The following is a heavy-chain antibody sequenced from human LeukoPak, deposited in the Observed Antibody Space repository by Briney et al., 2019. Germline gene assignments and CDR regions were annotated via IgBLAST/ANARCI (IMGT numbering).Heavy chain of an antibody. CDR3: ARAGTIFGVVTIGAFDI. CDR2: ISAYNGNT. V-gene: IGHV1-18*01. CDR1: GYTFTSYG. Sequence: ASVKVSCKASGYTFTSYGISWVRQAPGQGLEWMGWISAYNGNTNYAQKLQGRVTMTTDTSTSTAYMELRSLGSDDTAVYYCARAGTIFGVVTIGAFDIWGQGTMVTVSS. D-gene: IGHD3-3*01. J-gene: IGHJ3*02.